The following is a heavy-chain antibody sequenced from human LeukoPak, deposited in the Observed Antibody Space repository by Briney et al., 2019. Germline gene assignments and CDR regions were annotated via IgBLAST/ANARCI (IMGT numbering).Heavy chain of an antibody. V-gene: IGHV4-38-2*02. D-gene: IGHD3-10*01. CDR3: ARDGEVGAY. CDR1: GYSISSGYY. J-gene: IGHJ4*02. Sequence: PSETLSLTCTVSGYSISSGYYWGWIRQPPGKGLEWIGSIYYSGSTYYNPSLKSRVTISVDTSKNQFSLKLSSVTAADTAVYYCARDGEVGAYWGQGTLVTVSS. CDR2: IYYSGST.